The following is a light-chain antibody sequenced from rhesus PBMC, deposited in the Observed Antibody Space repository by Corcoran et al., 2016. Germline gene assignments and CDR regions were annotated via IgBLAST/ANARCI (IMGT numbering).Light chain of an antibody. Sequence: DVVMTQSPLLLTVTPGQPASISCRSSQSLVYRNGKTYLSWYQQRPGQPQRLLIYQVSNRYSGGPDRFSGSGAGTDFTLRISRVEAEDVWVYFCGQGAQLPLTFGGGTNVEIK. CDR3: GQGAQLPLT. CDR1: QSLVYRNGKTY. J-gene: IGKJ4*01. CDR2: QVS. V-gene: IGKV2-65*01.